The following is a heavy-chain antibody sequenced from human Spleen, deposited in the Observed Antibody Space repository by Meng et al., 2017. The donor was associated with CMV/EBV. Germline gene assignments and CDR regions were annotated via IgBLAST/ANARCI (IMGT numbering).Heavy chain of an antibody. J-gene: IGHJ4*02. CDR2: IIPLLGVA. D-gene: IGHD5-18*01. V-gene: IGHV1-69*10. Sequence: SVKVSCKASGGTVSSYSISWVRQAPGQGLEWMGGIIPLLGVANYAQKFQGRVTMTADKSTSTAYMELSSLRSEDTAVYYCAREGGYSYDYDYWGQGTLVTVSS. CDR3: AREGGYSYDYDY. CDR1: GGTVSSYS.